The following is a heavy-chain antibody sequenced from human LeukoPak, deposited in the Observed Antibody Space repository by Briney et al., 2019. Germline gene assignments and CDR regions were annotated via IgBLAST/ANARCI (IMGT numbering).Heavy chain of an antibody. CDR2: ISSSSSYI. D-gene: IGHD2-2*01. Sequence: GSLRLSCAASGFTFSSYGMNWVRQAPGKGLEWVSSISSSSSYIYYADSVKGRFTISRDNAKNSLYLQMNSLRAEDTAVYYCARDPGIVVPAALNGHYYYYYMDVWGKGTTVTISS. CDR3: ARDPGIVVPAALNGHYYYYYMDV. CDR1: GFTFSSYG. J-gene: IGHJ6*03. V-gene: IGHV3-21*04.